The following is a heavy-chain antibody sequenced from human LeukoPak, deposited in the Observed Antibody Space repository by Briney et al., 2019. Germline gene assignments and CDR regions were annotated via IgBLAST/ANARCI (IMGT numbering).Heavy chain of an antibody. V-gene: IGHV3-33*01. CDR1: GFRFSSYG. J-gene: IGHJ4*02. CDR3: KKTDYYDKSGYSFDS. D-gene: IGHD3-22*01. CDR2: IWYDGSSK. Sequence: PGGSLRLSRAAAGFRFSSYGMHSVRQAPGKGLEWVAVIWYDGSSKYYADSVKGRFTISRDNSKSTLSLEMNSLRVEDTAVYYCKKTDYYDKSGYSFDSWGQGALVIVSS.